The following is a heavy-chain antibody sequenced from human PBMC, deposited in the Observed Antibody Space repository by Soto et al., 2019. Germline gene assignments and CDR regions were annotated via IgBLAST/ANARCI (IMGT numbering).Heavy chain of an antibody. V-gene: IGHV3-74*01. CDR3: AKGGVDTFGLSY. D-gene: IGHD3-16*01. J-gene: IGHJ4*02. Sequence: EVQLVESGGGLVQPGGSLRLSCAVSGFTFSSFWMHWVRQAPGEGLVWVSRINTDGSSTSYADSVKGRFTISRDNAKNTLYLKMNSLGVEDTAMYYCAKGGVDTFGLSYWGQGTLVTVSS. CDR2: INTDGSST. CDR1: GFTFSSFW.